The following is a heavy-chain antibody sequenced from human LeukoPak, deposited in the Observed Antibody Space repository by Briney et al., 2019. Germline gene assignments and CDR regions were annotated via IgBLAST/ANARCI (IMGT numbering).Heavy chain of an antibody. CDR3: ARDWMVRGYDAFDI. CDR1: GGSFSGYY. Sequence: SETLSLTCAVYGGSFSGYYWSWIRQPPGKGLEWIGEINHSGSTNYNPSLKSRVTISVDTSKNQFSLKLSSVTAADTAVYYCARDWMVRGYDAFDIWGQGTMVTVSS. V-gene: IGHV4-34*01. J-gene: IGHJ3*02. D-gene: IGHD3-10*01. CDR2: INHSGST.